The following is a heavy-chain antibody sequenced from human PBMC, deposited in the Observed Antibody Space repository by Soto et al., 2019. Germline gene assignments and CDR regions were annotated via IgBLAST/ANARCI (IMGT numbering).Heavy chain of an antibody. V-gene: IGHV3-15*07. J-gene: IGHJ6*02. CDR3: TTDRWFGELSVRYLYYYYYGMDV. CDR2: IKSKTDGGTT. D-gene: IGHD3-10*01. Sequence: GGSLRLSCAASGFTFSNAWMNWVRQAPGKGLEWVGRIKSKTDGGTTDYAAPVKGRFTISRDDSKNTLYLQMNSLKTEDTAVYYCTTDRWFGELSVRYLYYYYYGMDVWGQGTTVTVSS. CDR1: GFTFSNAW.